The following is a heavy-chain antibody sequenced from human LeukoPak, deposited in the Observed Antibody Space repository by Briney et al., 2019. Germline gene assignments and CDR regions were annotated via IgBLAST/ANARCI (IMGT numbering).Heavy chain of an antibody. CDR3: ARGLPTYYYDSSGYYYGFDY. CDR1: GYTFTSYG. V-gene: IGHV1-18*01. D-gene: IGHD3-22*01. J-gene: IGHJ4*02. Sequence: ASVKVSCKASGYTFTSYGISWVRQAPGQGLEWMGWISAYNGNTNYAQKLQGRVTMTTDTSTSTAYMELRSLRSDDKAVYYCARGLPTYYYDSSGYYYGFDYWGQGTLVTVSS. CDR2: ISAYNGNT.